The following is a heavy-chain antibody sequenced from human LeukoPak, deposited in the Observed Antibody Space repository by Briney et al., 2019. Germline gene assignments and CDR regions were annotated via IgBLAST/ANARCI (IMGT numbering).Heavy chain of an antibody. CDR2: ISYDGSNK. D-gene: IGHD2-2*01. CDR1: GFTFSSYA. J-gene: IGHJ4*02. CDR3: ARPYSPRYCSRTSCYDHFDY. V-gene: IGHV3-30-3*01. Sequence: PGGSLRLSCAASGFTFSSYAMSWVRQAPGKGLEWVAVISYDGSNKYYADSVKGRFTISRDNSKNTLYLQMNSLRADDTAVYYCARPYSPRYCSRTSCYDHFDYWGQGTLVTVSS.